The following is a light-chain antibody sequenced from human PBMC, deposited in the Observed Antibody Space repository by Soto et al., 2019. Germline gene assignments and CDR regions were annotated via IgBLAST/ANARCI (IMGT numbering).Light chain of an antibody. CDR3: QQSNSIPLT. CDR1: QSISSY. CDR2: AAS. Sequence: DIQMTQSPSSLSASVGDRVTITCRASQSISSYLNWYQHKPGKAPKVLIYAASTLQSGVPSRFNGSGSGTDFTLTISNLQPEDFASYYCQQSNSIPLTFGGGTKVEIK. J-gene: IGKJ4*01. V-gene: IGKV1-39*01.